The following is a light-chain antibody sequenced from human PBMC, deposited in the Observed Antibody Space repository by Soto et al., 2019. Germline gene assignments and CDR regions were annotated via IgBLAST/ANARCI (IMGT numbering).Light chain of an antibody. J-gene: IGKJ2*01. Sequence: IVLTQSPATLSLSPGERATLSCRASQSVANSYLAWYQQRPGQAPRLLIYSASSRATDAPDRFSGSESGTDFTLTITRLEPEDFGVYYCQQYGSTPYTFGQGTKLEIK. V-gene: IGKV3-20*01. CDR1: QSVANSY. CDR3: QQYGSTPYT. CDR2: SAS.